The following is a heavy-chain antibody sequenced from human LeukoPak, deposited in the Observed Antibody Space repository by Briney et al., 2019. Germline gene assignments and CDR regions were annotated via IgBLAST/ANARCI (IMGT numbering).Heavy chain of an antibody. CDR3: ARWALNWFDP. CDR1: GGSISSYY. J-gene: IGHJ5*02. CDR2: IYYSGST. Sequence: PSETLSLTCTVSGGSISSYYWSWIRQPPGKGLKWIGYIYYSGSTNYNPSLKSRVTISVDTSKNQFSLKLSSVTAADTAVYYCARWALNWFDPWGQGTLVTVSS. D-gene: IGHD1-26*01. V-gene: IGHV4-59*01.